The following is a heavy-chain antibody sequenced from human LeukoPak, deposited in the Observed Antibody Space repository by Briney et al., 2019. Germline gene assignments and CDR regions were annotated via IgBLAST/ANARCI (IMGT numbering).Heavy chain of an antibody. D-gene: IGHD6-13*01. J-gene: IGHJ4*02. V-gene: IGHV3-30*03. CDR3: ASPAVYGSSWYYFDY. Sequence: GGSLRLSCAASGFTFSSFGMHWVRQAPGKGLEWVAVISYDGSSKYYADSVKGRFTISRDNSKNTLYLQMNSLRAEDTAVYYCASPAVYGSSWYYFDYWGQGTLVTVSS. CDR1: GFTFSSFG. CDR2: ISYDGSSK.